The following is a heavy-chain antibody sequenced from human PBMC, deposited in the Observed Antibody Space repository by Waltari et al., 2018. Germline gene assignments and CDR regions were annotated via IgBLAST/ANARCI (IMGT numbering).Heavy chain of an antibody. CDR2: IYYSGST. V-gene: IGHV4-39*01. CDR3: ARHGLLVGATYFDY. D-gene: IGHD1-26*01. Sequence: QLQLQESGPGLVTPSETLSLTCTVSGGSISSSSYYWVWIRQPPGKGLGWIGSIYYSGSTDYNPSLKRRVTISVDTSKNQLALKLSAVTAADTAVYYWARHGLLVGATYFDYWGQGTLVTVSA. J-gene: IGHJ4*02. CDR1: GGSISSSSYY.